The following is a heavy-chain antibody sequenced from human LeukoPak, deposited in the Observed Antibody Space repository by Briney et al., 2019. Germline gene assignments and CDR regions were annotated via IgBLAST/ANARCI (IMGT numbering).Heavy chain of an antibody. D-gene: IGHD3-10*01. Sequence: SETLSLTCSVSGGSISSSSYYWGWIRQPPGKGLEWIGNIYYSGNTYYNPSLKSRVTISVDTSKNQFSLKLSSVTAADTAVYYCARVPQASLLGRSFDYWGQGTLVTVSS. CDR1: GGSISSSSYY. CDR3: ARVPQASLLGRSFDY. J-gene: IGHJ4*02. V-gene: IGHV4-39*01. CDR2: IYYSGNT.